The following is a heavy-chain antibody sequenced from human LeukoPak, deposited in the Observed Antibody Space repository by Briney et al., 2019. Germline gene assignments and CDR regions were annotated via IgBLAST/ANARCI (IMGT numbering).Heavy chain of an antibody. D-gene: IGHD7-27*01. J-gene: IGHJ3*02. Sequence: ASVKVSCKASGYTFNDYYIHWVRQAPGQGLDWMGWINPNSGGTNYAQKFQGRIIMTRDTSISTAYMELSRLRSDDTAMYYCAKSTNWGSISDGFDIWGQGTMVTVAS. V-gene: IGHV1-2*02. CDR3: AKSTNWGSISDGFDI. CDR1: GYTFNDYY. CDR2: INPNSGGT.